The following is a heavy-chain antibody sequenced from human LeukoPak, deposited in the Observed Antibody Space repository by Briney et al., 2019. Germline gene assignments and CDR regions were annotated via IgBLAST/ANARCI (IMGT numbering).Heavy chain of an antibody. Sequence: GGSLRLSCAASGFTFDDYAMHWVRQAPGKGLEWVSGISWNSGSIGYADSVKGRFTISRDNAKNPLYLQMNSLRAEDTALYYCAKDLSPTSGYWAFDIWGQGTMVTVSS. V-gene: IGHV3-9*01. CDR1: GFTFDDYA. J-gene: IGHJ3*02. D-gene: IGHD3-22*01. CDR2: ISWNSGSI. CDR3: AKDLSPTSGYWAFDI.